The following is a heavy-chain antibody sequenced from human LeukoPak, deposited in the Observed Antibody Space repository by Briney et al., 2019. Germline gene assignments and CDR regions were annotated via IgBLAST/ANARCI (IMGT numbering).Heavy chain of an antibody. CDR1: GGTFSSYA. V-gene: IGHV1-69*04. CDR3: ASLPGGEVMDV. CDR2: IIPILGIA. D-gene: IGHD2-21*01. J-gene: IGHJ6*02. Sequence: SVKVSCKASGGTFSSYAISWVRQAPGQGLEWMGRIIPILGIANYAQKFQGRVTITADKSTSTAYMELSSLRSEDTAVYYCASLPGGEVMDVWGQGTTVIVSS.